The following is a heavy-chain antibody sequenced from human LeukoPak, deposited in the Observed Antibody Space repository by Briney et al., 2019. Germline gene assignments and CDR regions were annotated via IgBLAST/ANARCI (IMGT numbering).Heavy chain of an antibody. Sequence: SETLSLTCNVSGVSVSTSHWNWIRQRPEKGLEWIGCLSSTGKTDYNPSLKSRVSISLGSSNNHFSLKLTSVTAADTAVYYCSEGYFEPFDHWGQGILVTVSS. CDR1: GVSVSTSH. V-gene: IGHV4-59*02. CDR2: LSSTGKT. D-gene: IGHD2/OR15-2a*01. CDR3: SEGYFEPFDH. J-gene: IGHJ4*02.